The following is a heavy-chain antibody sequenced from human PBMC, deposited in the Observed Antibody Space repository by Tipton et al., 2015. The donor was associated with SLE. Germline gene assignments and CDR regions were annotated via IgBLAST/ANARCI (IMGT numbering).Heavy chain of an antibody. CDR3: ARDRARRSRCKGNYYYYYMDV. CDR1: GGSISSGSYY. J-gene: IGHJ6*03. D-gene: IGHD2/OR15-2a*01. Sequence: TLSLTCTVSGGSISSGSYYWSWIRQPAGKGLEWIGHIYIDGSTNYNPSLKSRVTISVDTSKNQFSLKLSSVTAADTAVYYCARDRARRSRCKGNYYYYYMDVWGKRTTVDVSS. CDR2: IYIDGST. V-gene: IGHV4-61*09.